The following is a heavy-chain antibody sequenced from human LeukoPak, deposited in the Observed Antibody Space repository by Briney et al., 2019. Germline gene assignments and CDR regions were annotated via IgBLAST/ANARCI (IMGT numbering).Heavy chain of an antibody. CDR3: ARDSYQDYYGRFDP. CDR2: IWDDGNNK. V-gene: IGHV3-33*01. CDR1: GFSFSNHG. Sequence: GGSLRLSCAASGFSFSNHGMHWVRQAPGKRLEWVAVIWDDGNNKRYANSVNGRFTISRDNSENTLYLQMNGLTAEDTAMYYCARDSYQDYYGRFDPWGQGTLVIASS. D-gene: IGHD3-10*01. J-gene: IGHJ5*02.